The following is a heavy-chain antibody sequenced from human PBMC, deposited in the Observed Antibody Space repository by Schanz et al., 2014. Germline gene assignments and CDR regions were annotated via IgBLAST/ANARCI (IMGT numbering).Heavy chain of an antibody. CDR2: INGYNGHT. D-gene: IGHD6-19*01. J-gene: IGHJ4*02. CDR1: GYTFSSYG. V-gene: IGHV1-18*01. CDR3: ARGGYSSGWYDRDIAHFDC. Sequence: QVQLVQSGAEVKKPGASVKVSCKASGYTFSSYGITWVRQAPGQGLEWMGWINGYNGHTLYAQKCQGRVTRTTDTSTSTSYMELTSLRSDDTAVYYCARGGYSSGWYDRDIAHFDCWGQGTLVTVSS.